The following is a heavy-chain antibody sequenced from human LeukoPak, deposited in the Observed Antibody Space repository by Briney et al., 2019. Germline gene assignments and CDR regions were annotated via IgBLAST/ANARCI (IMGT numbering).Heavy chain of an antibody. D-gene: IGHD5-24*01. CDR3: ARDPTTIRRGYFDY. V-gene: IGHV3-7*04. CDR1: GFTFSNAW. Sequence: GGSLRLSCAASGFTFSNAWMTWVRQAPGKRLERVANINQDGSEKFYVDSVKGRFTISRDNAKNSLYLQMNSLRAEDTAVYYCARDPTTIRRGYFDYWGQGSRVTVSS. CDR2: INQDGSEK. J-gene: IGHJ4*02.